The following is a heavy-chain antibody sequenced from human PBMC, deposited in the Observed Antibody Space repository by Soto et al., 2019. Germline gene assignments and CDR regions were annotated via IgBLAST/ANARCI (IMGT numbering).Heavy chain of an antibody. Sequence: GGSLRLSCAASGFTFSSYGMHWVRQAPGKGLEWVAVIWYDGSNKYYADSVKGRFTISRDNSKNTLYLQMNSLRAEDTAVYYCARDLRAPSSGWYYFDYWGQGTLVTVSS. CDR3: ARDLRAPSSGWYYFDY. CDR1: GFTFSSYG. CDR2: IWYDGSNK. J-gene: IGHJ4*02. V-gene: IGHV3-33*01. D-gene: IGHD6-19*01.